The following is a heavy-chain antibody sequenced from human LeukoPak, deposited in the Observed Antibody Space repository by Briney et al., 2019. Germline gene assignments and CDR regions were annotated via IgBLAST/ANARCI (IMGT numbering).Heavy chain of an antibody. D-gene: IGHD3-22*01. V-gene: IGHV4-59*11. CDR2: IYYSGST. J-gene: IGHJ4*02. CDR1: GGSISSHY. CDR3: ASDSSGYYVL. Sequence: SETLSLTCTVSGGSISSHYWSWIRRPPRKGLEWIGYIYYSGSTNYNPSLKSRVTISVDTSKNQFSLKLSSVTAADTAVYYCASDSSGYYVLWGQGTLVTVSS.